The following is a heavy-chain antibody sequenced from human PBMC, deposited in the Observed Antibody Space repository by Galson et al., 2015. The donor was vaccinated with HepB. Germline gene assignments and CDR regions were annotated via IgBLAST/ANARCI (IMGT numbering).Heavy chain of an antibody. J-gene: IGHJ4*02. Sequence: SLRLSCAASGFTFSSYWMSWVRQAPGKGLEWVANIKQDGSEKYYVDSVKGRFTISRDNAKNSLYLQMNSLRAEDTAVYYCARSGGRYCSGGSCYSSDYWGQGTLVTVSS. V-gene: IGHV3-7*01. CDR2: IKQDGSEK. CDR1: GFTFSSYW. D-gene: IGHD2-15*01. CDR3: ARSGGRYCSGGSCYSSDY.